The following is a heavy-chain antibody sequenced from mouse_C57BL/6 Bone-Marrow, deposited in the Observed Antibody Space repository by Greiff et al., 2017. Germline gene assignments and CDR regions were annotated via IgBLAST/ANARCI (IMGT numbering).Heavy chain of an antibody. CDR2: INPGSGGT. V-gene: IGHV1-54*01. CDR3: ASKEYGYVDV. J-gene: IGHJ1*03. Sequence: VQLQQSGAELVRPGSSVKVSCKASGYAFTNYLIEWVKQRPGQGLEWIGVINPGSGGTNSNEKFKGEATLTADKSSRNAYMQISSLTSEDSAVDYCASKEYGYVDVWGTGATVTVSS. CDR1: GYAFTNYL.